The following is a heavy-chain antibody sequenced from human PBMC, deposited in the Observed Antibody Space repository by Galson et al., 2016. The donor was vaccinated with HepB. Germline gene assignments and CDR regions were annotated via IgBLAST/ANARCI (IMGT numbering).Heavy chain of an antibody. J-gene: IGHJ4*02. CDR2: IKQDGSEK. CDR3: ARDLLNLAAPDY. CDR1: GFTFSSYW. D-gene: IGHD6-13*01. Sequence: SLRLSCAASGFTFSSYWMSWVRQAPGKGLEWVANIKQDGSEKYYVDSVKGRFTISRDNAKSSLYLQMNSLRAEDTAVYYCARDLLNLAAPDYWGQGTLVTVSS. V-gene: IGHV3-7*03.